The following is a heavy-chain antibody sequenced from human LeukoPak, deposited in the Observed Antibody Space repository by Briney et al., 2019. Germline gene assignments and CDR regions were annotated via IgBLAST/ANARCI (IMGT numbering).Heavy chain of an antibody. D-gene: IGHD4-17*01. Sequence: SQTLSLTCTVSGGSISSGSYYWSWIRQPAGKGLEWIGRIYTSGSTNYNPSLKSRVTISVDTSKNQFSLKLSSVTAADTAVYYCAREDGDPYYYYYYMDVWGKGTTVTISS. CDR2: IYTSGST. J-gene: IGHJ6*03. CDR3: AREDGDPYYYYYYMDV. V-gene: IGHV4-61*02. CDR1: GGSISSGSYY.